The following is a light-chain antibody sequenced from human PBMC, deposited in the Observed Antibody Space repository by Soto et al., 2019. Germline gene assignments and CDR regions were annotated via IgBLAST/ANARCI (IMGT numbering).Light chain of an antibody. V-gene: IGKV1-33*01. CDR3: QQSRHLIS. CDR2: DAS. CDR1: QDIRNY. Sequence: EIQRTQSPSSLSASVGDRVTITCQASQDIRNYLNWYQQKPGKAPELLLFDASNLEPGVSSRFSGSGSGTDFSFTISGLQPEDFATYYCQQSRHLISFGGGTKVEVK. J-gene: IGKJ4*01.